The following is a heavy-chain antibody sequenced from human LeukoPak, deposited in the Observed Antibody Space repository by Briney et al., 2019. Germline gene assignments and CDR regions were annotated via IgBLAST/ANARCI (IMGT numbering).Heavy chain of an antibody. V-gene: IGHV3-21*01. CDR1: GFTFSSYS. D-gene: IGHD3-10*01. CDR3: AASGSEGPKITTNYYYYMDV. Sequence: GGSLRLSCAASGFTFSSYSMNWVRQAPGKGLEWVSSISSSSSYRYYADSVKGRFTISRDNAKNSLYLQINSLRADDPAVHYCAASGSEGPKITTNYYYYMDVWGKGTTVTVSS. J-gene: IGHJ6*03. CDR2: ISSSSSYR.